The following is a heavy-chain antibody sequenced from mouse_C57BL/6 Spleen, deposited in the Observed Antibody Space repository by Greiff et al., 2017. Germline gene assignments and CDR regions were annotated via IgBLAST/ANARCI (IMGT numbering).Heavy chain of an antibody. Sequence: DVKLQESGGGLVQPKGSLKLSCAASGFTFNTYAMHWVRQAPGKGLEWVARIRSKSSNYATYYADSVKDRFTISRDDSQSMLYLQMNNLKTEDTAMYYCVRETHYYGSSYVGWYFDVWGTGTTVTVSS. J-gene: IGHJ1*03. V-gene: IGHV10-3*01. CDR1: GFTFNTYA. D-gene: IGHD1-1*01. CDR2: IRSKSSNYAT. CDR3: VRETHYYGSSYVGWYFDV.